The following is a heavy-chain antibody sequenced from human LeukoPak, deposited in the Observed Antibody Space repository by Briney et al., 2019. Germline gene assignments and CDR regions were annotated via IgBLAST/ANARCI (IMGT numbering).Heavy chain of an antibody. V-gene: IGHV3-7*01. D-gene: IGHD5-24*01. CDR1: GFTLSNYF. J-gene: IGHJ4*02. CDR2: INEDGSVE. Sequence: GGSLRLSCAASGFTLSNYFLGGVRQAPGKGLDWVANINEDGSVEEYVNSVKGRFTISRDNAKTSVYLQINSLRVEDAAAYYCATWRRRQSEFDYWGQGTLVTVSS. CDR3: ATWRRRQSEFDY.